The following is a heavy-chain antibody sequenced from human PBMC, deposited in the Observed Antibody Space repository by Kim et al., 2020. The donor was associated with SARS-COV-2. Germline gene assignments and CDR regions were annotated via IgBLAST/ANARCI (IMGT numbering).Heavy chain of an antibody. CDR1: GFTFSSYG. CDR2: ISYDVSNK. V-gene: IGHV3-30*18. D-gene: IGHD6-6*01. J-gene: IGHJ4*02. CDR3: AKDRPPYSSSSENYFDY. Sequence: GGSLRLSCAASGFTFSSYGMHWVRQAPGKGLEWVAVISYDVSNKYYADSVKSRFNISRDNSKNTLYLQMNSLRAEDTAVYYCAKDRPPYSSSSENYFDYWGQETLVTVSS.